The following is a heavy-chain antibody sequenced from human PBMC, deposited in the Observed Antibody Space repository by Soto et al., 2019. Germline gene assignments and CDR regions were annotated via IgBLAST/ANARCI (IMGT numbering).Heavy chain of an antibody. CDR3: ARGGNGDYVGYWSFDL. Sequence: QVQLVQSGAEVKKPGASVEVSCKSSGYTFTTYYIHWVRHAPGQGLEWMGVINPGGVSTKYAQKFQDRVTLHSDTYTSTVYMDLSSLRSADTSVYFCARGGNGDYVGYWSFDLLGRGTMVTVSP. D-gene: IGHD4-17*01. J-gene: IGHJ2*01. V-gene: IGHV1-46*01. CDR2: INPGGVST. CDR1: GYTFTTYY.